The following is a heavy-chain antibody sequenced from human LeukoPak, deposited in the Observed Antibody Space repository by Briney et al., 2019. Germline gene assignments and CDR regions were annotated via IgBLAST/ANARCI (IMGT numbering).Heavy chain of an antibody. Sequence: SETLSLTCTVSGGSLSSYYWSRIRQPPGKGLEWIGYIYYSGSTNYNPSLKSRVTISVDTSKNQFSLKLSSVTAADTAVYYCARGVGYSSSWYTNYGMDVWGQGTTVTVSS. CDR1: GGSLSSYY. V-gene: IGHV4-59*01. CDR3: ARGVGYSSSWYTNYGMDV. D-gene: IGHD6-13*01. CDR2: IYYSGST. J-gene: IGHJ6*02.